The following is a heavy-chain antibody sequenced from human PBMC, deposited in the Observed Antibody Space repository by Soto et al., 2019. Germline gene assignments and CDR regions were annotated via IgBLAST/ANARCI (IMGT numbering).Heavy chain of an antibody. CDR2: ISYDGSNK. Sequence: GGSLRLSCAASGFTFSSYGMHWVRQAPGKGLEWVAVISYDGSNKYYADSVKGRFTISRDNSKNTLYLQMNSLRAEDTAVYYCAKELGGYSYGDVYFDYWGQGTLVTVSS. V-gene: IGHV3-30*18. J-gene: IGHJ4*02. CDR3: AKELGGYSYGDVYFDY. CDR1: GFTFSSYG. D-gene: IGHD5-18*01.